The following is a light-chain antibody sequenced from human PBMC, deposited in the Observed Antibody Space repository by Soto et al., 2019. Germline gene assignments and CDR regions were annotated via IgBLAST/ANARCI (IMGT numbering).Light chain of an antibody. J-gene: IGKJ5*01. V-gene: IGKV1-39*01. CDR1: ESIARH. Sequence: DIQMTQSPSSLSASVGDRVTITCRASESIARHLNWYQQEPGKAPKLLIYAASSLQNGVPTRFRGGGSGTDFTLTISNLQPEDFATYYCQQTYSELSISFGQGPRMEIK. CDR3: QQTYSELSIS. CDR2: AAS.